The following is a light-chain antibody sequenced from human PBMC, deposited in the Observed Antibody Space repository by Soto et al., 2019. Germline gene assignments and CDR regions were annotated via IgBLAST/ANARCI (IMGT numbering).Light chain of an antibody. CDR3: QQYGISPIT. CDR2: GAS. J-gene: IGKJ3*01. Sequence: EIVLTQSPGTLSLSPGERATLSCRASQSVSSSYLAWYQQKPGQAPRLLIYGASSRATGIPDRFSGSGSGTDFTLTISRLEPDDFTVYYCQQYGISPITFGTGTKVDV. CDR1: QSVSSSY. V-gene: IGKV3-20*01.